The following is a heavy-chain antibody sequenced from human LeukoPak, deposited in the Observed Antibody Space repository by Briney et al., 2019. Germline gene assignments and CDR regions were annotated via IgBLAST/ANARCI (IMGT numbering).Heavy chain of an antibody. D-gene: IGHD2-15*01. Sequence: GGSLRLSCAASGFTFSNYWMSWVRQAPGRGLEWVANIKLDGSEKDYVDSVKGRFTISRDNAKNSLYLQMNSLRGDDTAVYYCATVAGDCSGGRCYLLRFDYWGQGTLVTVSS. CDR3: ATVAGDCSGGRCYLLRFDY. V-gene: IGHV3-7*01. CDR2: IKLDGSEK. CDR1: GFTFSNYW. J-gene: IGHJ4*02.